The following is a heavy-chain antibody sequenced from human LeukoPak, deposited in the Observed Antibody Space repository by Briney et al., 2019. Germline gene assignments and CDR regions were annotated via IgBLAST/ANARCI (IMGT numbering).Heavy chain of an antibody. CDR2: ISSSSSYI. D-gene: IGHD6-13*01. CDR1: GFTFSSYS. J-gene: IGHJ6*03. Sequence: PGGSLRLSCAASGFTFSSYSMNWVRQAPGKGLEWVSSISSSSSYIYYADSVKGRFTISRDNAKNSLYLQMNSLRAEDTAVYYCARIGQQLGQPDYYYYMDVWGKGTTVTISS. V-gene: IGHV3-21*01. CDR3: ARIGQQLGQPDYYYYMDV.